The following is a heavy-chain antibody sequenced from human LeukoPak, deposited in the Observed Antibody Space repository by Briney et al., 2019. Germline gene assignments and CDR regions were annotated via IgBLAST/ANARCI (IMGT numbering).Heavy chain of an antibody. CDR1: GGSTSSYY. CDR3: ARVSNSGAYYFLDC. V-gene: IGHV4-59*01. J-gene: IGHJ4*02. Sequence: SETLSLTCSVSGGSTSSYYWSWIRQPPGKGLQWIGYIYYSGTTNYNPSLKSRVTMSVDTSKNQFSLNLSSVTAADTAVYYCARVSNSGAYYFLDCWGQGTLVTVSS. D-gene: IGHD1-26*01. CDR2: IYYSGTT.